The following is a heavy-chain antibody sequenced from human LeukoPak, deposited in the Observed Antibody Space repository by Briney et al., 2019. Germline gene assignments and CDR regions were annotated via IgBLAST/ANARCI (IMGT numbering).Heavy chain of an antibody. CDR1: GFTFSNYA. V-gene: IGHV3-23*01. CDR3: AREYTRVGVDY. CDR2: ISGSGVTT. Sequence: GGSLRLSCAPCGFTFSNYAMSWARQAPGKGLEWVSVISGSGVTTDYADSVKGRFTISRDNSKNTLYLQMNSLRAEDTAVYYCAREYTRVGVDYWGPGTLVTVSS. J-gene: IGHJ4*01. D-gene: IGHD2-21*01.